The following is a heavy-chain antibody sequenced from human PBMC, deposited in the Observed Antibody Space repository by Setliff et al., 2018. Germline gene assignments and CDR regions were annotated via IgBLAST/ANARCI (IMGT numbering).Heavy chain of an antibody. CDR3: TTDCSGARCSS. V-gene: IGHV3-15*01. Sequence: GGSLRLSCTASGFTFSNAWMSWVRQAPGKGLEWVGRIKRITDSGTTDYAAPVKGRFTISRDDSENTLYLQLNSLKTEDTAVYYCTTDCSGARCSSWGQGTLVTVSS. CDR1: GFTFSNAW. D-gene: IGHD2-15*01. J-gene: IGHJ5*02. CDR2: IKRITDSGTT.